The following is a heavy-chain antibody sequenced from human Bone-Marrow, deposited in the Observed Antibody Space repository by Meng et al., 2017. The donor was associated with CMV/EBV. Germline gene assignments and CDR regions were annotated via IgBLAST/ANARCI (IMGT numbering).Heavy chain of an antibody. J-gene: IGHJ4*02. CDR3: ALYYDSSGYYYYFEN. CDR2: SIPMFGIT. D-gene: IGHD3-22*01. CDR1: GGTFSIYT. Sequence: SVKVSCKASGGTFSIYTISWVRQAPGQGLEWMGGSIPMFGITNYAQKFQGRVTITTDESTSTAYMELRSLRSEDMAVYYCALYYDSSGYYYYFENWGQGTLATVSS. V-gene: IGHV1-69*05.